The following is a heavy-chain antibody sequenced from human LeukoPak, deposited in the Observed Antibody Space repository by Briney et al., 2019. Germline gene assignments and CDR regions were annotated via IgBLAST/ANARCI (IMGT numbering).Heavy chain of an antibody. CDR3: ARVSGYSGYGDFDY. CDR1: GYTFTGYY. J-gene: IGHJ4*02. CDR2: INPNSGGT. V-gene: IGHV1-2*02. D-gene: IGHD5-12*01. Sequence: ASVTVSCKASGYTFTGYYMHWVRQAPGQGLEWMGWINPNSGGTNYAQKFQGRVTMTRDTSISTAYMELSRLRSDDTAVYYCARVSGYSGYGDFDYWGQGTLVTVSS.